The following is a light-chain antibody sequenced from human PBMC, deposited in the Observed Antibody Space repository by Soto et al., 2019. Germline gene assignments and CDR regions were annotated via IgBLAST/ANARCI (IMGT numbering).Light chain of an antibody. CDR2: GAS. CDR3: LQYYGWPKT. V-gene: IGKV3-15*01. Sequence: ERVMTQSPATLSVSPGERATLSCRASQSVSNKLAWYQFKPGQAPRLLIYGASTRATGVPTRFSGSGSGTEFTLTIGSLQSEDFAVYCCLQYYGWPKTFGQGTEVEIK. CDR1: QSVSNK. J-gene: IGKJ1*01.